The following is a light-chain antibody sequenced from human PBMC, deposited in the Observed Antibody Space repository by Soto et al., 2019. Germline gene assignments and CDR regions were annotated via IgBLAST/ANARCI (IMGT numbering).Light chain of an antibody. CDR3: QQYVKSPWT. Sequence: ESVLTQSPATLSLSPGERATLSCRTSQGISKYLVWDQQKPGQAPRLLFYAAFRATGTPDRVSGSGSGTDFTLTIDRLEPEDVAVYYCQQYVKSPWTFGQGTKVDI. CDR1: QGISKY. J-gene: IGKJ1*01. V-gene: IGKV3-20*01. CDR2: AAF.